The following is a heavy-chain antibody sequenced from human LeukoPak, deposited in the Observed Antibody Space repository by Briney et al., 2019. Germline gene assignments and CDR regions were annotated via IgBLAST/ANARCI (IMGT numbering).Heavy chain of an antibody. CDR3: TTDRSGWYNFDY. CDR1: GFTFSNAL. Sequence: GGSLRLSCAASGFTFSNALMTWVRQAPGKGLEWVGRIKSKTDGGTTDYAAPVKGRFTISRDDSKNTLYLQMNSLKTADTAVYYCTTDRSGWYNFDYWGQGTLVTVSS. J-gene: IGHJ4*02. D-gene: IGHD6-19*01. V-gene: IGHV3-15*01. CDR2: IKSKTDGGTT.